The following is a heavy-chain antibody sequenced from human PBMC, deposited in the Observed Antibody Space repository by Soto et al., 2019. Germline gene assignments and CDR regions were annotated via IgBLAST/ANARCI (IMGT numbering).Heavy chain of an antibody. Sequence: QVQLVQSGADVKKTGASVKVSCKASGYTFTNYNINWVRQAPGQGLEWMGWISAYNGNTYYAQKFQDRVTMTTDTSTSTVYMELRSRRSDDTALYYCARQLATAFDYWGQGTLVTVSS. V-gene: IGHV1-18*01. D-gene: IGHD6-13*01. CDR1: GYTFTNYN. CDR3: ARQLATAFDY. J-gene: IGHJ4*02. CDR2: ISAYNGNT.